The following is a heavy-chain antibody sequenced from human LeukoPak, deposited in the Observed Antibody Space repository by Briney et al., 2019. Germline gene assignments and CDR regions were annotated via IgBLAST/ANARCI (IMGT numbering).Heavy chain of an antibody. V-gene: IGHV3-74*03. CDR3: VRGGHKLDIETSRYYYGLDV. D-gene: IGHD2-2*03. Sequence: GGSLRLSCAASGITLSDYWMYWVRQGPGKGLVHVSRIESDGTRTVYADSVKGRFTISRDNAKNTMYLQMSSLRAEDTAVYYCVRGGHKLDIETSRYYYGLDVWGQGTTVTVSS. CDR1: GITLSDYW. J-gene: IGHJ6*02. CDR2: IESDGTRT.